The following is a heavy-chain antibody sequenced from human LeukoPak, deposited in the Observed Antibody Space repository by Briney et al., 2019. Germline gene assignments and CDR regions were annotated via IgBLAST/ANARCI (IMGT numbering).Heavy chain of an antibody. V-gene: IGHV3-30-3*01. J-gene: IGHJ5*02. CDR2: ISYDGSNK. CDR1: GLTFSNYA. D-gene: IGHD6-13*01. CDR3: ANGAGAAAVNWFDH. Sequence: GGSLRLSCAASGLTFSNYAMHCVRQAPGRGLEWVSLISYDGSNKYCADSVKGRFTISRDNSKNTLYLQMNSLRAEDTAVYNCANGAGAAAVNWFDHWGQRTLVTVSS.